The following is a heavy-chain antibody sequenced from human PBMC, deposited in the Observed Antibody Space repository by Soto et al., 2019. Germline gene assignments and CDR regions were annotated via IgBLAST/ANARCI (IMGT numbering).Heavy chain of an antibody. D-gene: IGHD3-10*01. J-gene: IGHJ5*02. CDR3: AKDQEGESPHPFGP. CDR2: ISGSGGST. V-gene: IGHV3-23*02. Sequence: GGSLRLSCAASGFTFSSYAMSWVRQAPGKGLEWVSAISGSGGSTYYGDSVKGRYTISSDNSKNTLYLQMNSLRDEDTAVYYCAKDQEGESPHPFGPWGQGTLVTVSS. CDR1: GFTFSSYA.